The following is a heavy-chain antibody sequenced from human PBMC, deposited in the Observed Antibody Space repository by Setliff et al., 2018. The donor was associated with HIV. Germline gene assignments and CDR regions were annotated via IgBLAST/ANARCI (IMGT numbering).Heavy chain of an antibody. CDR3: ATDCAVVGGTGSLDS. CDR2: ISSSSSYT. CDR1: GFTFSSYS. D-gene: IGHD1-26*01. J-gene: IGHJ4*02. V-gene: IGHV3-21*04. Sequence: GGSLRLSCAASGFTFSSYSMNWVRQAPGKGLAWVSYISSSSSYTHYADSVKGRFTISRDNSKNTLYLQMNSLRVEDTAVYYCATDCAVVGGTGSLDSWGQGTLVTVSS.